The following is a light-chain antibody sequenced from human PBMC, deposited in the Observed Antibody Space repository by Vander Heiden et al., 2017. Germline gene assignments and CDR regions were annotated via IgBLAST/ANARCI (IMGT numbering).Light chain of an antibody. V-gene: IGKV3-20*01. J-gene: IGKJ1*01. CDR3: QQYGSSPQT. Sequence: EIVLTQSPGTLSLSPGEQATLSCRASQSVSSSYLAWYQQKPGQAPRLLIYGASSRATGIPDRFSGSGSGTDFTLTISRLEPEDFAVYYCQQYGSSPQTFGQGTKVEIK. CDR1: QSVSSSY. CDR2: GAS.